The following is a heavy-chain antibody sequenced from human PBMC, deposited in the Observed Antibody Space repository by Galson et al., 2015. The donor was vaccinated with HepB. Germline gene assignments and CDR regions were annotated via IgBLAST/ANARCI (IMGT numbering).Heavy chain of an antibody. V-gene: IGHV3-30*18. D-gene: IGHD6-13*01. Sequence: SLRLSCAASGFTFSSYGMHWVRQAPGKGLGWVAVISYDGSNKYYADSVKGRFTISRDNSKNTLYLQMNSLRAEDTAVYYCAKDQGPVIGSSWYHDWFDPWGQGTLVTVSS. J-gene: IGHJ5*02. CDR1: GFTFSSYG. CDR2: ISYDGSNK. CDR3: AKDQGPVIGSSWYHDWFDP.